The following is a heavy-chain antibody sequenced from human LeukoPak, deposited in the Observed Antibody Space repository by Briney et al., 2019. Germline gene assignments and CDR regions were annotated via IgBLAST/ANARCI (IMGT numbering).Heavy chain of an antibody. Sequence: PGGSLRLSCAASGFTFSSYAMSWVRQAPGKGLEWVSAISGSGGSTYYADSVKGRFTISRDNSKNTLYLQMNGLRAEDTAVYYCAKLPHSTVTTENYWSQGTLVTVSS. V-gene: IGHV3-23*01. J-gene: IGHJ4*02. CDR1: GFTFSSYA. CDR3: AKLPHSTVTTENY. D-gene: IGHD4-17*01. CDR2: ISGSGGST.